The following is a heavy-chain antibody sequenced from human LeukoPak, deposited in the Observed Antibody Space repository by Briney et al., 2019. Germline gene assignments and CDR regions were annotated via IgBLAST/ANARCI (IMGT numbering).Heavy chain of an antibody. CDR3: ARDLFGADDAFDI. CDR2: INHSGST. CDR1: GYSISSGYY. J-gene: IGHJ3*02. Sequence: SETLSLTCTVSGYSISSGYYWSWIRQPPGKGLEWIGEINHSGSTNYNPSLKSRVTISVDTSKNQFSLKLSSVTAADTAVYYCARDLFGADDAFDIWGQGTMVTVSS. D-gene: IGHD1-26*01. V-gene: IGHV4-38-2*02.